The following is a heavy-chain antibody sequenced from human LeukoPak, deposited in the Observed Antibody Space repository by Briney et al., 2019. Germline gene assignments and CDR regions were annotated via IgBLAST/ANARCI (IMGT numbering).Heavy chain of an antibody. CDR3: ASITMVRGAMAFDI. CDR1: GFTFSSFE. Sequence: PGGSLRLSCAASGFTFSSFEMNWVRQAPGKGLEWVSYISSSSSYTNYADSVKGRFTISRDNAKNSLYLQMNSLRAEDTAVYYCASITMVRGAMAFDIWGQGTMVTVSS. J-gene: IGHJ3*02. V-gene: IGHV3-48*03. D-gene: IGHD3-10*01. CDR2: ISSSSSYT.